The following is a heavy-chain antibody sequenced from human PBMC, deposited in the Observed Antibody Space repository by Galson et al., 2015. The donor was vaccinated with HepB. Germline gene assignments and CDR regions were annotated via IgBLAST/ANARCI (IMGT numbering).Heavy chain of an antibody. CDR3: ARVVESDSSGYTPMPDY. CDR2: INWNGGST. V-gene: IGHV3-20*04. CDR1: GFTFDDYG. Sequence: SLRLSCAASGFTFDDYGMSWVRQAPGKGLEWVSGINWNGGSTGYADSVKGRFTISRDNAKNSLYLQMNSLRAEDTALYYCARVVESDSSGYTPMPDYWGQGTLVTVSS. J-gene: IGHJ4*02. D-gene: IGHD3-22*01.